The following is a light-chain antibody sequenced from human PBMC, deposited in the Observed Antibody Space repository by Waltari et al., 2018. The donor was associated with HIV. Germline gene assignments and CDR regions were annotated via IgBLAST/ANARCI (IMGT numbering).Light chain of an antibody. J-gene: IGKJ2*03. Sequence: DIQMTQSPSSLSASVGDRDTITCRASQSISSFLNWFQQKPGEAPKLLIYAASSLQSGVPSRFSGSGSGTDFTLTVSSLQPEDFATYYCQQSYTTPRSFGQGTKLEIK. CDR1: QSISSF. V-gene: IGKV1-39*01. CDR3: QQSYTTPRS. CDR2: AAS.